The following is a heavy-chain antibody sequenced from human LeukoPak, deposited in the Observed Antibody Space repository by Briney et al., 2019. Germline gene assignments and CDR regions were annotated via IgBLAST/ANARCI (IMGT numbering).Heavy chain of an antibody. CDR2: MNPNSGNT. J-gene: IGHJ6*03. V-gene: IGHV1-8*03. CDR3: ARASRPYCSGGSCYPARGYYMDV. Sequence: ASVKVSCKASGYTFTSYDINWVRQATGQGLEWMGWMNPNSGNTGYAQKFQGRVTITRNTSISTAYMELSSLRSEDTAVYYCARASRPYCSGGSCYPARGYYMDVWGKGTTVTVSS. CDR1: GYTFTSYD. D-gene: IGHD2-15*01.